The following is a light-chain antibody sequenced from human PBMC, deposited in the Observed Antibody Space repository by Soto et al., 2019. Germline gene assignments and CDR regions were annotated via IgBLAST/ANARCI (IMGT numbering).Light chain of an antibody. Sequence: EIVMPQSPATLSVSPGERATLSCRASQSISNNLAWYQQKRCQAPMLLIYGASTRATGIPARFSGSGSGTELTLTMGCLQSEDFPFYDCEQYNNWRTFGQGTKV. CDR3: EQYNNWRT. J-gene: IGKJ1*01. CDR2: GAS. CDR1: QSISNN. V-gene: IGKV3-15*01.